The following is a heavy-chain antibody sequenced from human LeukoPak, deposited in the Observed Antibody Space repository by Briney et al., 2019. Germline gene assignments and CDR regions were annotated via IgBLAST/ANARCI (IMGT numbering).Heavy chain of an antibody. Sequence: SETLSLTCTVSGGSISSYYWSWIRQPPGKGLEWIGEINHSGSTNYNPSLKSRVTISVDTSKNQFSLKLSSVTAADTAVYYCARRYALHSLWFGDYGNWFDPWSQGTLVTVSS. CDR3: ARRYALHSLWFGDYGNWFDP. CDR1: GGSISSYY. J-gene: IGHJ5*02. V-gene: IGHV4-34*01. CDR2: INHSGST. D-gene: IGHD3-10*01.